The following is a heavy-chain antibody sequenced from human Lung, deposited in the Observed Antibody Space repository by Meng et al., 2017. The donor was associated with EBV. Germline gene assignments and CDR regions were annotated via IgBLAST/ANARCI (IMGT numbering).Heavy chain of an antibody. D-gene: IGHD3-9*01. CDR3: AKDLSSLRYFDWSRGFDS. CDR1: GFTFSAYA. CDR2: ISGPGEKT. V-gene: IGHV3-23*01. J-gene: IGHJ4*02. Sequence: VHLCECGGELVEPGGSLGLSCAVSGFTFSAYAMSWVRQAPGKGLEWVSTISGPGEKTFYADSVKGRFTISRDISKNTLYLQMSSLRAEDTAMYFCAKDLSSLRYFDWSRGFDSWGQGILVTVSS.